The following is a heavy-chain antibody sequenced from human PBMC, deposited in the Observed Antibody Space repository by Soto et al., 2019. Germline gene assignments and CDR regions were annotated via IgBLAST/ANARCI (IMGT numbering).Heavy chain of an antibody. CDR2: IYNSGST. D-gene: IGHD1-20*01. J-gene: IGHJ4*02. CDR3: ARFIPGTGSDY. V-gene: IGHV4-39*07. CDR1: GGSISSSSYY. Sequence: SETLSLTCTVSGGSISSSSYYWGWIRQPPGKGLERIGSIYNSGSTYYNPSLKSRVTISVDTSKNQFSLKLSSVTAADTAVYYCARFIPGTGSDYWGQGTLVTVSS.